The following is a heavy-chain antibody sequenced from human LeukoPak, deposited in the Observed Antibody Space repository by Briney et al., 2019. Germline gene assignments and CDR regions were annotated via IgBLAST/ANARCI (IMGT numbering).Heavy chain of an antibody. V-gene: IGHV3-64*01. J-gene: IGHJ4*02. Sequence: GGSLRLSCAASGFTFSSYAMHWVRQAPGKGLEYVSAISSNGGSTYYANSVKGRFTISRDNSKNTLYLQMGSLRAEDMAVYYCARHRSFSSDYWGQGTLVTVSS. CDR3: ARHRSFSSDY. D-gene: IGHD3-3*01. CDR2: ISSNGGST. CDR1: GFTFSSYA.